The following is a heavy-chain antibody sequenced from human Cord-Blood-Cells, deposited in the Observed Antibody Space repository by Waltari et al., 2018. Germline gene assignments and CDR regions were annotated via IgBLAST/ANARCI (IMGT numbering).Heavy chain of an antibody. CDR3: ARDSPIAAAALYYFDY. Sequence: QVQLQESGPGLVKPSETLSLTCAVSGSSISSGYSCGWIRQPPGKGPEWIGSIYHSGSTYYNPSLKSRVTISVDTSKNQFSLKLSSVTAADTAVYYCARDSPIAAAALYYFDYWGQGTLVTVSS. J-gene: IGHJ4*02. CDR1: GSSISSGYS. CDR2: IYHSGST. D-gene: IGHD6-13*01. V-gene: IGHV4-38-2*02.